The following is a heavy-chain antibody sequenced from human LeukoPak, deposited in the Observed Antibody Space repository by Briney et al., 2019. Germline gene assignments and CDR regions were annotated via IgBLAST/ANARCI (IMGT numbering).Heavy chain of an antibody. CDR1: GFTFSSYE. CDR3: ARDSYGDANFDT. J-gene: IGHJ4*02. CDR2: ISSSGSTI. Sequence: PGGSLRLSCAASGFTFSSYEMNWVRQAPGKGLEWVSYISSSGSTIYYADPVKGRFTISRDISKNAVFLQMNSLRAEDTAVYYCARDSYGDANFDTWGQGTLVTASS. D-gene: IGHD4-17*01. V-gene: IGHV3-48*03.